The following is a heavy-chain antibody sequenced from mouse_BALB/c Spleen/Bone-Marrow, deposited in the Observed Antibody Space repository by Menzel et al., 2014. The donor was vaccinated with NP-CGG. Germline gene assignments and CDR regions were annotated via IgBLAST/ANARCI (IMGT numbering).Heavy chain of an antibody. V-gene: IGHV1-5*01. CDR2: IYPGNSDT. J-gene: IGHJ4*01. Sequence: SGTVLTRPGASVKMSCKASGYSSTSYWMHWVKQRPGQGLEWIGAIYPGNSDTSYNQKFKGKAKLTAVTSATTAYMEFSSLTNEDSAVYYCTRVTMAMDYWGQGTSVTVSS. CDR1: GYSSTSYW. CDR3: TRVTMAMDY. D-gene: IGHD1-1*02.